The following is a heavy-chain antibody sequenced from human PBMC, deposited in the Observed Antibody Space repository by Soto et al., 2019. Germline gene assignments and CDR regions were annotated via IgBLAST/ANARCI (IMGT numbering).Heavy chain of an antibody. D-gene: IGHD6-13*01. J-gene: IGHJ1*01. Sequence: SETLSLTCAVYGGSFSGYYWSWIRQPPGKGLEWIGEINHSGSTNYNPSLKSRVTISVDTSKNQFSLKLSSVTAADTAVYYCARGGRSSYVGYFQHWGQGTLVT. CDR1: GGSFSGYY. CDR3: ARGGRSSYVGYFQH. V-gene: IGHV4-34*01. CDR2: INHSGST.